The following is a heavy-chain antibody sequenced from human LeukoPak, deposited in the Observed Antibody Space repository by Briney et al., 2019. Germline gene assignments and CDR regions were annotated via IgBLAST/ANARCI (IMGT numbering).Heavy chain of an antibody. Sequence: SETLSLTCTVSGGSISSHYWSWVRQPAGKGLEWIGRIYVSRRTDINPSLKSRVTLSVDTSKSQFSLKLASVIAADTAVYYCARGKKYWQVYYYMDVWGKGTTVTVSS. CDR2: IYVSRRT. CDR3: ARGKKYWQVYYYMDV. D-gene: IGHD2/OR15-2a*01. V-gene: IGHV4-4*07. CDR1: GGSISSHY. J-gene: IGHJ6*03.